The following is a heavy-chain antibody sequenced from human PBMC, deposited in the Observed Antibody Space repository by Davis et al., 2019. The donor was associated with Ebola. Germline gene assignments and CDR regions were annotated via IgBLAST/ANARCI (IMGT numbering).Heavy chain of an antibody. CDR3: ARLTGRFLEWLVIDY. CDR1: GGSISSYY. CDR2: IFYSGST. Sequence: SETLSLTCTVSGGSISSYYWSWIRQPPGKGLEWIGYIFYSGSTNYHPSLRSRVTISVDTSKNQFSLKLSSVTAADTAVYYCARLTGRFLEWLVIDYWGQGTLVTVSS. D-gene: IGHD3-3*01. V-gene: IGHV4-59*08. J-gene: IGHJ4*02.